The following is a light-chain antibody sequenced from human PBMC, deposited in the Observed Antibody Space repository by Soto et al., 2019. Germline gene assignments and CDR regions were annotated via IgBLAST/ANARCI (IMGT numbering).Light chain of an antibody. CDR2: EVS. CDR1: SSDVGGYND. CDR3: SSDTSSSTLV. V-gene: IGLV2-14*01. Sequence: QSALTQPASVSGSPGQWITISCTGTSSDVGGYNDVSWYQQHPGKAPKLMISEVSNRPSGVSNRFSGSKSGNTASLTIAGLPAEDEADYYCSSDTSSSTLVFGTGTKLTVL. J-gene: IGLJ1*01.